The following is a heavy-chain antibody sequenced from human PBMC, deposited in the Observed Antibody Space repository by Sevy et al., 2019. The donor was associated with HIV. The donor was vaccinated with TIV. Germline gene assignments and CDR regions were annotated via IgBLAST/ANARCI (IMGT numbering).Heavy chain of an antibody. D-gene: IGHD3-10*01. CDR2: IYYSGST. CDR3: AGDRNRYYYGSRWFDP. CDR1: GGSISSGGYY. J-gene: IGHJ5*02. Sequence: SETLSLTCTVSGGSISSGGYYWSWIRQHPGKGLEWIGYIYYSGSTYYNPSLKSRVTISVDTSKNQFSLKLSSVTAADTAVYYCAGDRNRYYYGSRWFDPWGQGTLVTVSS. V-gene: IGHV4-31*03.